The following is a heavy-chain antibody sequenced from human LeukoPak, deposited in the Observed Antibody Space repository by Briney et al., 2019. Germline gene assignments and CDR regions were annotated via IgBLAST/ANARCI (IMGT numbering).Heavy chain of an antibody. Sequence: PSETLSLTCTVSGGSISNYYWTWIRQPAGTGMEWIGRIYTSGGTNYNPSLKSRVTMSVDTSKKQFSLKLSSVTAADTAVYYCARDPQLGPFDYWGQGTLVTVSS. CDR3: ARDPQLGPFDY. D-gene: IGHD6-6*01. V-gene: IGHV4-4*07. CDR2: IYTSGGT. CDR1: GGSISNYY. J-gene: IGHJ4*02.